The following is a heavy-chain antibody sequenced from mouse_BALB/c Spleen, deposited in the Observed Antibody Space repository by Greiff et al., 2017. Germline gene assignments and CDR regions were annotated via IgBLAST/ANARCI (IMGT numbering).Heavy chain of an antibody. D-gene: IGHD2-3*01. CDR1: GYSITSDYA. Sequence: EVKLQESGPGLVKPSQSLSLTCTVTGYSITSDYAWNWIRQFPGNKLEWMGYISYSGSTSYNPSLKSRISITRDTSKNQFFLQLNSVTTEDTATYYCARWYDMAYWGQGTLVTVSA. CDR3: ARWYDMAY. V-gene: IGHV3-2*02. J-gene: IGHJ3*01. CDR2: ISYSGST.